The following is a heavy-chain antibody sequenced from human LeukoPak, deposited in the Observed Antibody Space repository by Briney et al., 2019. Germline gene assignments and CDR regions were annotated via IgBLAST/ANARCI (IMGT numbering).Heavy chain of an antibody. J-gene: IGHJ4*02. D-gene: IGHD4-11*01. CDR2: IYTSGTT. CDR3: ARLSTVTTSFDY. CDR1: GGSISSYY. V-gene: IGHV4-4*07. Sequence: SETLSLTCTVSGGSISSYYWSWIRQPAGKGLEWIGRIYTSGTTHYNPSLKSRVTTSVDTSKNQFSLKLSSVTAADTAVYYCARLSTVTTSFDYWGQGTLVTVSS.